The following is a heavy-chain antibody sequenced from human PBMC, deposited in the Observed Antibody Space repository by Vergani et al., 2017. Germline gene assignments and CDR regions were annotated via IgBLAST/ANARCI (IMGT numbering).Heavy chain of an antibody. CDR2: INPNNGGT. D-gene: IGHD2-2*01. J-gene: IGHJ6*03. Sequence: QVQLVQSGAEVKKPGASVKVSCKASRYSFTAYYIHWVRQAPGQGLEWMGWINPNNGGTNYAPKFHGSVFMTRDTSISKAYMELSGMRSDDTAIYYCARSALRACTLSNCYGYDYYDYYMGLWGKGTAVTVSS. V-gene: IGHV1-2*02. CDR1: RYSFTAYY. CDR3: ARSALRACTLSNCYGYDYYDYYMGL.